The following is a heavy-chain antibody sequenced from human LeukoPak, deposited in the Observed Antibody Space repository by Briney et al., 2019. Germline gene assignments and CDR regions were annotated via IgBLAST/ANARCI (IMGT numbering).Heavy chain of an antibody. J-gene: IGHJ4*02. D-gene: IGHD6-19*01. CDR3: ARFKRAGGWSYFDY. CDR1: GGSISSYY. CDR2: IYYSGST. Sequence: SETLSLTCTVSGGSISSYYWSWIRLPPGKGLEWIGYIYYSGSTNYSPSLKSRVTISVDTSKNQFSLKLSSVTAADTAVYYCARFKRAGGWSYFDYWAREPWSPSPQ. V-gene: IGHV4-59*12.